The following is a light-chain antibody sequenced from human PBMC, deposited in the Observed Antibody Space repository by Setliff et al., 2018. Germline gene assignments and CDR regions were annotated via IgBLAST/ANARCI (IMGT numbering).Light chain of an antibody. CDR2: EVT. CDR3: TSYAGNNNLI. J-gene: IGLJ2*01. CDR1: SSDVGAYKY. V-gene: IGLV2-8*01. Sequence: QSALAQPPSASGSPGQSVTLSCTGTSSDVGAYKYVSWYQQHPGKAPKLLIFEVTTRPSGVPDRFSGSKSGNTASLTVSGLQAEDGADYYCTSYAGNNNLIFGGGTQLTVL.